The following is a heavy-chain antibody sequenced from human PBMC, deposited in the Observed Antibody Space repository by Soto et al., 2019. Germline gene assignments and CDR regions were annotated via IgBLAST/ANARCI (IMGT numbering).Heavy chain of an antibody. D-gene: IGHD1-7*01. CDR1: GFTFSNYG. Sequence: EVQLLESGGGLVQPGGSLRLSCAASGFTFSNYGMSWVRQATGKGLEWVSGILGSGVGTFYANSVKGRFTVSRDNSRNTLYLQMNSLRVEDTAVYYCAKTDGTAAFGDYWCQGAPVTVSS. J-gene: IGHJ4*02. V-gene: IGHV3-23*01. CDR3: AKTDGTAAFGDY. CDR2: ILGSGVGT.